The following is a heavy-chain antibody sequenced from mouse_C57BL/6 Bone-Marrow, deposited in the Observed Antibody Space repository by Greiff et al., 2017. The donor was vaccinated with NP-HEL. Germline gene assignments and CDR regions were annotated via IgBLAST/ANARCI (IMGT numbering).Heavy chain of an antibody. Sequence: QVTLKESGPGILQSSQTLSLTCSFSGFSLSTSGMGVSWIRQPSGKGLEWLAHIYWDDDKCYNTSLKSRRTTSKDPSSNQVFLKITSVDTADTATYYGARSLLLRLVALREGWYFDVWGTGTTVTVSS. V-gene: IGHV8-12*01. CDR1: GFSLSTSGMG. CDR3: ARSLLLRLVALREGWYFDV. J-gene: IGHJ1*03. CDR2: IYWDDDK. D-gene: IGHD1-1*01.